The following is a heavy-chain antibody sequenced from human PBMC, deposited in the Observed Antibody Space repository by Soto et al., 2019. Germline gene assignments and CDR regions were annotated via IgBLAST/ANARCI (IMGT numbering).Heavy chain of an antibody. D-gene: IGHD1-1*01. CDR3: ATTLSGHNIFDD. J-gene: IGHJ4*02. V-gene: IGHV3-23*01. CDR2: ISASGDDT. Sequence: EVQLLESGGGLVQPGGSLRLSCAASGFTFSTYPMSWVRQAPGKGLEWVSGISASGDDTPYADSVKGRFTISRDNSKKMVYLQMNSVRAEDTAVYSCATTLSGHNIFDDWGQGTLVTVSS. CDR1: GFTFSTYP.